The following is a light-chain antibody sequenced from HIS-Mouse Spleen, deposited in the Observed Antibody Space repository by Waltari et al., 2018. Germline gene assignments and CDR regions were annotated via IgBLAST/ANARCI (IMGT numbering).Light chain of an antibody. CDR2: EVS. CDR3: SSYAGSNNYV. CDR1: SSDVGGYNY. Sequence: QSALTQPPSASGSPGQSVTISCTGTSSDVGGYNYVSWYQQHPGKAPNLMIYEVSKRPSGVPDRCSGSKSGKTASLTVSGLQAEDEADYYCSSYAGSNNYVFGTGTKVTVL. J-gene: IGLJ1*01. V-gene: IGLV2-8*01.